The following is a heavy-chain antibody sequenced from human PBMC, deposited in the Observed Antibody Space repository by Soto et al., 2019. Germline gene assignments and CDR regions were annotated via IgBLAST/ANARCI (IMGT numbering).Heavy chain of an antibody. CDR3: ARAVGDPLYYLDY. D-gene: IGHD6-19*01. J-gene: IGHJ4*02. CDR1: SDSISSYY. V-gene: IGHV4-59*08. Sequence: QVQLLESGPGLVRPSETLSLTCTVSSDSISSYYWIWIRQSPGKGLEWIGYTDYSGNTNYNPSLKSRVTISGDTSKNQFSLRLSSVTAADTALYYCARAVGDPLYYLDYWGQGTLITVSS. CDR2: TDYSGNT.